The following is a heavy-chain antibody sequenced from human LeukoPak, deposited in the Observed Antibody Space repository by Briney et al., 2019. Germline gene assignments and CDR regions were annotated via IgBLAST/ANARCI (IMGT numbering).Heavy chain of an antibody. Sequence: SETLSLTCTVSGGSINNYYWSWIRQPPGKGLEWIGHISYNGSPDYNSSLKSRVTISVDTSKDQFSLKLNSVTAADTAVYYCARDRTSSSWTDHWGQGTLVTVSS. CDR2: ISYNGSP. CDR3: ARDRTSSSWTDH. V-gene: IGHV4-59*01. D-gene: IGHD6-13*01. J-gene: IGHJ5*02. CDR1: GGSINNYY.